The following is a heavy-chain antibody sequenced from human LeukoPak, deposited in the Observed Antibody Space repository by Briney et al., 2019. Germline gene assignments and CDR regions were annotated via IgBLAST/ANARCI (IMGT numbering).Heavy chain of an antibody. V-gene: IGHV4-4*02. CDR1: GGSISSSNW. CDR2: IYHSGST. J-gene: IGHJ3*02. D-gene: IGHD2-8*01. CDR3: ARVRGYCTNGVCYLDAFDI. Sequence: SETLSLTCAVSGGSISSSNWWSWVRQPPGKGLEWIGEIYHSGSTNYNPSLKSRVTISVDKSKNQFSLKLSSVTAADTAVYYCARVRGYCTNGVCYLDAFDIWGQGTMVTVSS.